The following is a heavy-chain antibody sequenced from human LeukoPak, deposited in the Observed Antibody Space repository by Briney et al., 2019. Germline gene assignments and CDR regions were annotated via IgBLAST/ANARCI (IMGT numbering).Heavy chain of an antibody. D-gene: IGHD3-22*01. V-gene: IGHV4-39*01. CDR1: GGSISSSSYH. Sequence: SETLSLTCTVPGGSISSSSYHWGWIRQPPGKGLEWIGSIYYSGSTYYNPSLKSRVTISVDTSKNQFSLKLSSVTAADTAVYYCARSYYYDSSGYRIWRWADAFDIWGQGTMVTVSS. CDR2: IYYSGST. CDR3: ARSYYYDSSGYRIWRWADAFDI. J-gene: IGHJ3*02.